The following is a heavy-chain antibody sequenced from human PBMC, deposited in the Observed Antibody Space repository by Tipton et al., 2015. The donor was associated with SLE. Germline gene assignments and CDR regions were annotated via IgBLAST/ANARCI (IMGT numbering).Heavy chain of an antibody. Sequence: TLSLTCTVSGGSISSYYWSWSRQPPGKGLEWIGYIYYSGSTNYNPSIKSRVTISVDPSKNQFSLKLSSVTAAETAVYYCARGGYYGSGSYYKLAFDIWGQGTMVTVSS. V-gene: IGHV4-59*12. CDR1: GGSISSYY. J-gene: IGHJ3*02. D-gene: IGHD3-10*01. CDR2: IYYSGST. CDR3: ARGGYYGSGSYYKLAFDI.